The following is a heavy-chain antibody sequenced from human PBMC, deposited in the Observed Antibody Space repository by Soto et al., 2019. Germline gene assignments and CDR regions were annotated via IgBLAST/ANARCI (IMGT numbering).Heavy chain of an antibody. CDR2: IYYSGST. Sequence: DAGSIQKPPGKGLEWIGYIYYSGSTNYNPSLKSRVTISVDTSRNQFSLKLSSVTAADTAVYYRARQYTSCWFAPRGQGTLVTVSS. CDR3: ARQYTSCWFAP. J-gene: IGHJ5*02. CDR1: D. V-gene: IGHV4-61*07. D-gene: IGHD1-20*01.